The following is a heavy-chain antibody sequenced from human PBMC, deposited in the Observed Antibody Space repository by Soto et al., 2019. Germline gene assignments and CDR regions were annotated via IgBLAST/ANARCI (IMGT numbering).Heavy chain of an antibody. J-gene: IGHJ4*02. V-gene: IGHV1-18*01. Sequence: QVHLVQSGAEVKTPGASVKVSCEASGHIFTSYGFSWVRQAPGQGLEWMGWISAHNGNTDYAQKFQDRLSMATGTATRTVYMDLRRLTSDDTAVYYCAGHYDSSGYGWVYYFEAGGQGTPVTVSS. CDR3: AGHYDSSGYGWVYYFEA. D-gene: IGHD3-22*01. CDR2: ISAHNGNT. CDR1: GHIFTSYG.